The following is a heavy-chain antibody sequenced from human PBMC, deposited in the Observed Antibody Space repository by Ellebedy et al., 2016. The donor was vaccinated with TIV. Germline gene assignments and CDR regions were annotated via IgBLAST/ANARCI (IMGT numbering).Heavy chain of an antibody. V-gene: IGHV3-49*04. CDR2: IRSKAYGGTT. Sequence: PGGSLRLSCTASGFTFGDYAMSWVRQAPGKGLEWVGFIRSKAYGGTTEYAASVKGRFTISRDDSKSIDYLKMNSLKTEDTAVYYCTVVSAGLLDYWGQGTLVTVSS. J-gene: IGHJ4*02. CDR3: TVVSAGLLDY. CDR1: GFTFGDYA. D-gene: IGHD3-22*01.